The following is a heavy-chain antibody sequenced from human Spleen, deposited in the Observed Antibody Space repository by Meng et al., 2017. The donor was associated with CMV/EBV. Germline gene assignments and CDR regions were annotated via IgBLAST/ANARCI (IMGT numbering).Heavy chain of an antibody. CDR1: GGSFSGYY. V-gene: IGHV4-34*01. CDR3: ARGSRRPLGSGYLFDY. D-gene: IGHD3-3*01. CDR2: INHSGST. Sequence: QVQLQQWGAGLLKPSETLSLTCAVYGGSFSGYYWSWIRQPPGKGLEWIGEINHSGSTNYNPSLKSRVTISVDTSKNQFSLKLSSVTAADTAVYYCARGSRRPLGSGYLFDYWGQGTLVTVSS. J-gene: IGHJ4*02.